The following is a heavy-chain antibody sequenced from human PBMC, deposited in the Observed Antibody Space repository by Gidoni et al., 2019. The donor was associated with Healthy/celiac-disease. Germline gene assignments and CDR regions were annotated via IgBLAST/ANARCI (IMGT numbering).Heavy chain of an antibody. V-gene: IGHV3-9*01. D-gene: IGHD3-22*01. Sequence: VKGRFTISRDNAKNSLYLQMNSLRAEDTALYYCAKDIARVHYDSSGYSHWGQGTLVTVSS. J-gene: IGHJ4*02. CDR3: AKDIARVHYDSSGYSH.